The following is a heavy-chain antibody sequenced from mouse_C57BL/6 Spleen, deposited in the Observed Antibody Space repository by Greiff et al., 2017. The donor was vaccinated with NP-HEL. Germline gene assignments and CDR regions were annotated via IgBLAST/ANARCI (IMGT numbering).Heavy chain of an antibody. CDR2: ISDGGSYT. Sequence: EVKVVESGGGLVKPGGSLKLSCAASGFTFSSYAMSWVRQTPEKRLEWVATISDGGSYTYYPDNVKGRFTISRDNAKNNLYLQMSHLKSEDTAMYYCARDDHYYGSPLAYWGQGTLVTVSA. CDR1: GFTFSSYA. V-gene: IGHV5-4*01. D-gene: IGHD1-1*01. J-gene: IGHJ3*01. CDR3: ARDDHYYGSPLAY.